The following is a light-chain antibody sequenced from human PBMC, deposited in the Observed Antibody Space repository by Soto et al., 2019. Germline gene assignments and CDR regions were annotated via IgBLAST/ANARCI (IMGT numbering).Light chain of an antibody. V-gene: IGLV2-18*02. J-gene: IGLJ1*01. CDR1: SSDVGGYDY. Sequence: QSVLIQPPSVSGSPGQSVTISYTGTSSDVGGYDYVSWCLQLPGTVPKPMIYNVNTRPSGVPDHFSGSKSGNTASTTISGLQAEDDADYYCSSYTSGTTLYVFGTGTKLTVL. CDR3: SSYTSGTTLYV. CDR2: NVN.